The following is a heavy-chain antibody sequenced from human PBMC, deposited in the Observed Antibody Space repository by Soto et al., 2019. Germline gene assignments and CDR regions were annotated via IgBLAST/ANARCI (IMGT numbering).Heavy chain of an antibody. CDR1: GGTFSSYA. CDR3: ATRVVVVQAAINYYYYGMDV. V-gene: IGHV1-69*13. D-gene: IGHD2-2*02. Sequence: GASVKVSCKASGGTFSSYAFSWVRQAPGQGLEWMGGIIPMFSKADSAQKFQDRVTINADESTSTAYMELNSLRSEDTAVYYCATRVVVVQAAINYYYYGMDVWGQGTTVTVSS. J-gene: IGHJ6*02. CDR2: IIPMFSKA.